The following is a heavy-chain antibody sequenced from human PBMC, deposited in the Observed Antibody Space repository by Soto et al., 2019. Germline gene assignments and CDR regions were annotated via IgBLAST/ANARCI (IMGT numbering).Heavy chain of an antibody. V-gene: IGHV3-23*01. CDR3: AKEIAAAGREKVDY. D-gene: IGHD6-13*01. J-gene: IGHJ4*02. CDR2: ISGSGGST. CDR1: GFTFSSYA. Sequence: PGGSMRLSCPASGFTFSSYAMSWVRQAPGKGLEWVSAISGSGGSTYYADSVKGRFTISRDNSKNTLYLQMNSLRAEDTAVYYCAKEIAAAGREKVDYRGQRTLVTVSS.